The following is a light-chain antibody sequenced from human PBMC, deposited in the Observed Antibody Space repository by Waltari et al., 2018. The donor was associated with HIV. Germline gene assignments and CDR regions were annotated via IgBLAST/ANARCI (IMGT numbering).Light chain of an antibody. CDR3: QQYYSNPLT. CDR2: WAS. J-gene: IGKJ2*01. Sequence: DIVMTQSPDSLAVSLGARATINCKSSKSVLYFSDNKNYLGWYQQKTGQPPKLLIYWASTRASGVPDRFSGSGSGTDFTLTISSLQAEDVAVYYCQQYYSNPLTFGQGTKLEIK. CDR1: KSVLYFSDNKNY. V-gene: IGKV4-1*01.